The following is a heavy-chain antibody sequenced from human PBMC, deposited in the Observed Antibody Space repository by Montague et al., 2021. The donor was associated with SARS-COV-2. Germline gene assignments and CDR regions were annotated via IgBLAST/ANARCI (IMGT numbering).Heavy chain of an antibody. CDR1: GGSISRGSYS. V-gene: IGHV4-61*02. J-gene: IGHJ4*02. CDR3: ARGVDRGVVTVTVGFDS. Sequence: TLSLTCTVSGGSISRGSYSWSWIRLPAGKGLEWIGRIYRSGSPNYNPSLESRVVLSVDTSRNQFYLKMTSVTAADTAMYYCARGVDRGVVTVTVGFDSWGQGTLVTVSS. CDR2: IYRSGSP. D-gene: IGHD4-11*01.